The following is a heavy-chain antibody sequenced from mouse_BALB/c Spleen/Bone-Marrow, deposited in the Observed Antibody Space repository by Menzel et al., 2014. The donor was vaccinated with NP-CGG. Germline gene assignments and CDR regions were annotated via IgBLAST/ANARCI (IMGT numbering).Heavy chain of an antibody. V-gene: IGHV1S137*01. J-gene: IGHJ2*01. CDR1: GYTFTDYP. CDR2: ISIYSGNT. Sequence: VKLMESGPELVRPGVSVKISCKGSGYTFTDYPMHWVKQSHAKSLEWIGVISIYSGNTNYNQNFKGKAKMTVDKSSSTVYIERDRLTSEDSAIYHCARGFLGYFDYWGQGTTLTVSS. CDR3: ARGFLGYFDY.